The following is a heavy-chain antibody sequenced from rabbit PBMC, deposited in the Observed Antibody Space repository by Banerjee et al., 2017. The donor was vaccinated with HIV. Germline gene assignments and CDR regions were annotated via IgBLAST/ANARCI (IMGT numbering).Heavy chain of an antibody. V-gene: IGHV1S45*01. CDR3: ARNYVNAFDP. CDR2: IDTNDGDT. D-gene: IGHD1-1*01. J-gene: IGHJ2*01. Sequence: QEQLEESGGGLVKPEGSLKLSCTASGFSFSSSDYICWVRQAPGKGLEWIACIDTNDGDTDYANWPKGRFTISKTSSTTVTLQMTSLTAADTATYFCARNYVNAFDPWGPGTLVTVS. CDR1: GFSFSSSDY.